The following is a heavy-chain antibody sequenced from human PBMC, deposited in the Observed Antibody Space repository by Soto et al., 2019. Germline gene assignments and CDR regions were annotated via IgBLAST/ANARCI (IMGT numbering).Heavy chain of an antibody. Sequence: SETLSLTCTVSGGSISSHYWSWIRQPPGKGLEWIGYIYYSGGTNYNPSLKIPVTISVDTSKNQFSLKLSSVTAADTAVYYCARQRRDGYNYDYWGQGTLVTVSS. CDR2: IYYSGGT. CDR1: GGSISSHY. CDR3: ARQRRDGYNYDY. V-gene: IGHV4-59*11. J-gene: IGHJ4*02. D-gene: IGHD5-12*01.